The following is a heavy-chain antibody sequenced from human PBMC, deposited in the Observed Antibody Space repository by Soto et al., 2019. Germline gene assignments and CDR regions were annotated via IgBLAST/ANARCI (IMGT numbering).Heavy chain of an antibody. CDR1: GYTFTSYY. CDR2: INPSGGST. J-gene: IGHJ4*02. D-gene: IGHD2-8*01. V-gene: IGHV1-46*01. Sequence: QVQLVQSGAEVKKPGASVKVSCKASGYTFTSYYMHWVRQAPGQGLERMGIINPSGGSTYYVQKXQXXXXXXXXXXXXXXXXXXXXXTXEDTAVYYCARGSGVTVPDYWGQGTQVIVSS. CDR3: ARGSGVTVPDY.